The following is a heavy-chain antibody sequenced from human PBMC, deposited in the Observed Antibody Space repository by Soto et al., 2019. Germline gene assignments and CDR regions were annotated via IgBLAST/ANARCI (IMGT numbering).Heavy chain of an antibody. CDR3: ATSQKGYNWNYFDH. Sequence: LSLTCAVSGGSVSGSYYYWAWLRQSPGKGPEWIGSVFHTGFTSYNPSLESRVSVSVDTSKSQFSLKLSAVTASDTAVYYCATSQKGYNWNYFDHWGQGALVTVSS. CDR1: GGSVSGSYYY. CDR2: VFHTGFT. D-gene: IGHD1-1*01. V-gene: IGHV4-39*01. J-gene: IGHJ4*02.